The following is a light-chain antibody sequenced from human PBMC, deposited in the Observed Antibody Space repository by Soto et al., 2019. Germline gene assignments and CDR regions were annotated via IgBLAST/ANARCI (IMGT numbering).Light chain of an antibody. CDR1: RSNIGAGYD. CDR2: ANS. V-gene: IGLV1-40*01. J-gene: IGLJ2*01. CDR3: QSYDSSLSVV. Sequence: QSVLTQPPSVSGAPGQRVTISCTGSRSNIGAGYDVHWYQQLPGTAPKVFIYANSNRPSGVPDRFSGSKSGTSASLAITGLQAEDEADYYCQSYDSSLSVVFGGGTQLTVL.